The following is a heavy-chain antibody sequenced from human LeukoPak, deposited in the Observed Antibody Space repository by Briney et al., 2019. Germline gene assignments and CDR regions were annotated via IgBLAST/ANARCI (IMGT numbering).Heavy chain of an antibody. CDR2: INPNSGGT. V-gene: IGHV1-2*02. D-gene: IGHD3-10*01. Sequence: GASVKVSCKASGYTFTGYYMHWVRQAPGQGLEWMGWINPNSGGTNYAQKFQGRVTMTRDTSISTAYMELSRLRSDDTAVYYCAGGTYGSGSYEGNWGQGTLVTVSS. J-gene: IGHJ4*02. CDR1: GYTFTGYY. CDR3: AGGTYGSGSYEGN.